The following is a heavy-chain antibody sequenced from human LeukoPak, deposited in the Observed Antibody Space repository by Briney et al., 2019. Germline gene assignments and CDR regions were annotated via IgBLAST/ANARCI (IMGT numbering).Heavy chain of an antibody. Sequence: PSETLSLTCTVSGGSISRTYYWGWIRQAPGRGLEWIGSIYYSGSAYYNPSLKSRVTISVDTSKNQFSLKLSSVTAADTAVYYCARHPAGYYDNSGYYFFDYWGQGTLVTVSS. CDR2: IYYSGSA. V-gene: IGHV4-39*07. CDR1: GGSISRTYY. CDR3: ARHPAGYYDNSGYYFFDY. J-gene: IGHJ4*02. D-gene: IGHD3-22*01.